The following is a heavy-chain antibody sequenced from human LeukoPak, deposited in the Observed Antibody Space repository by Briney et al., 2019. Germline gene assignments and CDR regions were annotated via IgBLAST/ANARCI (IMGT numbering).Heavy chain of an antibody. CDR1: GGTFSSYA. Sequence: GASVKVSCKASGGTFSSYAISRVRQAPGQGLEWMGRIIPIFGTANYAQKFQGRVTITTDESTSTAYMELSSLRSEDTAVYYCASGPMVRGVVRYYYYMDVWGKGTTVTVSS. D-gene: IGHD3-10*01. V-gene: IGHV1-69*05. CDR2: IIPIFGTA. CDR3: ASGPMVRGVVRYYYYMDV. J-gene: IGHJ6*03.